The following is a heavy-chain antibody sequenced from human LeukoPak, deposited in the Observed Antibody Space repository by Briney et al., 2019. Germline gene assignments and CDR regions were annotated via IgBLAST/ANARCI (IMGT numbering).Heavy chain of an antibody. V-gene: IGHV1-2*02. CDR2: INPNSGGT. CDR3: ARGGITIFGVVILTNLYYFDY. D-gene: IGHD3-3*01. CDR1: GYTFTGYY. J-gene: IGHJ4*02. Sequence: ASVKVSCKASGYTFTGYYMHWVRQAPGQGLEWMAWINPNSGGTNYAQKFQGRVTMTRDTSISTAYMELSRLRSDDTAVYYCARGGITIFGVVILTNLYYFDYWGQGTLVTVSS.